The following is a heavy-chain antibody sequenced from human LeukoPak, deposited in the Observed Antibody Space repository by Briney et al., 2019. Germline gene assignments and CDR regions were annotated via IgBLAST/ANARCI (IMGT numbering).Heavy chain of an antibody. J-gene: IGHJ4*02. CDR3: ARSNQADDY. D-gene: IGHD1-14*01. CDR1: GITFSSCW. V-gene: IGHV3-74*01. Sequence: PGGSLRLSCAASGITFSSCWMHWVRQVPGKGLVWVARINPGGSSITYADSVKGRFTISRDNAKNTLYLQMDSLRAEDTGVYYCARSNQADDYWGQGTLVTVSS. CDR2: INPGGSSI.